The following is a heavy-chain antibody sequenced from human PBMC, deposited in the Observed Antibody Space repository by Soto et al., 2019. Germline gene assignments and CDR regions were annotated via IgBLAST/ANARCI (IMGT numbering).Heavy chain of an antibody. Sequence: GGSLRLSCAASGFTFSNYAMSWVRQAPGKGLEWVSAISGIGGSTYYADSVKGRFTISRDNSKNTLYLQMNSLRAEDTAVYYCARPMVVTAIPPLDVWGQGTTVTVSS. V-gene: IGHV3-23*01. D-gene: IGHD2-21*02. J-gene: IGHJ6*02. CDR2: ISGIGGST. CDR3: ARPMVVTAIPPLDV. CDR1: GFTFSNYA.